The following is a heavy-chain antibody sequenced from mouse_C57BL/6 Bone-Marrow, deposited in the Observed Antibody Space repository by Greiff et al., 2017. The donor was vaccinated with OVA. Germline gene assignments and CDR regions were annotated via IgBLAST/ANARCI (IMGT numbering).Heavy chain of an antibody. CDR2: ISSGSDYI. Sequence: EVMLVEPGAGLVKPGGSLKLSCAASGFTFSSYAMSWVRQTPEKRLEWVAYISSGSDYIYYADTVKGRFTISRDNAMNTLYLQMSSLKSEDTAMYYGTRLLDAIDYWGQGTSVTVSS. CDR3: TRLLDAIDY. V-gene: IGHV5-9-1*02. D-gene: IGHD2-1*01. J-gene: IGHJ4*01. CDR1: GFTFSSYA.